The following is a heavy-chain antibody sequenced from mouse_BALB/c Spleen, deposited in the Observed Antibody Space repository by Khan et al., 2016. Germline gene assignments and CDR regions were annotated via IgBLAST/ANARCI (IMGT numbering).Heavy chain of an antibody. J-gene: IGHJ2*01. Sequence: QIQLVQSGPELKKPGETVKISCKASGYTFTNYGMNWVKQAPGKGLKWMGWINTYTGEPTYADDFKGRFAFSLETSASTAYLQINNLKNEDMATYFWATYYLYYFDYWGQGTTLTVSS. CDR1: GYTFTNYG. CDR3: ATYYLYYFDY. CDR2: INTYTGEP. D-gene: IGHD1-1*01. V-gene: IGHV9-1*02.